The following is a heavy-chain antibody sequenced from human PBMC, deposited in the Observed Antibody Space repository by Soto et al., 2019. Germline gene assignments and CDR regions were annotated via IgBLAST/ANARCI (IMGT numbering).Heavy chain of an antibody. Sequence: GESLKISCKGSGYSFTSYWIGWVRQMPGKGLEWMGIIYPGDSDTRYSPSFQGQVTISADKSISTAYLQWSSLKASDTAMYYCARNRVEMATNGRPVGMDVWGQGTTVTVSS. J-gene: IGHJ6*02. CDR3: ARNRVEMATNGRPVGMDV. V-gene: IGHV5-51*01. CDR2: IYPGDSDT. CDR1: GYSFTSYW. D-gene: IGHD5-12*01.